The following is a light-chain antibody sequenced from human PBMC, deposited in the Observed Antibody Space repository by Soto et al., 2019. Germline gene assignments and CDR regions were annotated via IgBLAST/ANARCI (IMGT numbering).Light chain of an antibody. CDR2: GDS. CDR3: QSYDSSLSGGL. CDR1: SSNIGAGYN. J-gene: IGLJ3*02. V-gene: IGLV1-40*01. Sequence: QSMLTQPPSVSGAPGQRVTISCTGSSSNIGAGYNVHWYQQVPGTAPKLLIYGDSNRPSGVPDRFSGSKSGTSASLAITGLQAEDEADYYCQSYDSSLSGGLFGGGTKLTVL.